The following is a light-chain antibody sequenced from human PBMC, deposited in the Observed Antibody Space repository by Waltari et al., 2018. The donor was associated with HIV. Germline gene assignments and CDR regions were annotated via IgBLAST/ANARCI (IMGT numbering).Light chain of an antibody. CDR1: ISNLGGNF. Sequence: QSVVTQPPSASGTPGQNISISCSGDISNLGGNFVYWYQQRPGTAPRLPIYRNDQRPSVVPDRFSGSKSATSASLAISGLRSEDEADYHCSTWDNSLSHWVFGGGTKVTVL. CDR3: STWDNSLSHWV. J-gene: IGLJ3*02. CDR2: RND. V-gene: IGLV1-47*01.